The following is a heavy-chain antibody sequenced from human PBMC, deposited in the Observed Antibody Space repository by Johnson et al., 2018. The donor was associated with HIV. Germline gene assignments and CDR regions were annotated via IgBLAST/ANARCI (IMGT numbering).Heavy chain of an antibody. D-gene: IGHD1-26*01. V-gene: IGHV3-15*01. CDR3: AKERRAPRAFDI. Sequence: VQLVESGGGLVQPGRSLRLSCAASGFTFDDYAMYWVRQAPGKGLEWVGRIKSKTDGGTTDYAAPVKGRFTISRDDSKNTLYLQMNSLRPEDTAVYYCAKERRAPRAFDIWGQGTMVTVSS. J-gene: IGHJ3*02. CDR1: GFTFDDYA. CDR2: IKSKTDGGTT.